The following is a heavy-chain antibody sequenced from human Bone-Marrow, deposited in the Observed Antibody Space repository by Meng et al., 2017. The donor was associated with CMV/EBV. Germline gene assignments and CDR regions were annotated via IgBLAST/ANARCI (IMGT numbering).Heavy chain of an antibody. CDR1: GFSFNNYG. Sequence: GESLKISCAASGFSFNNYGMHWVRQAPGKGLEWVAIIWYDGTKNYYADSVKGRFTISRDNSKNTLYLQMNSLRAEDTAVYFCAKDRRRFLEELLDFYGMDVWGQGTTVTASS. V-gene: IGHV3-33*06. CDR2: IWYDGTKN. D-gene: IGHD3-3*01. J-gene: IGHJ6*02. CDR3: AKDRRRFLEELLDFYGMDV.